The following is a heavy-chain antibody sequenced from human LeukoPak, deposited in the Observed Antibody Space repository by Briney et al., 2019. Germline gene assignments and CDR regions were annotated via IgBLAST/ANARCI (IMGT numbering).Heavy chain of an antibody. V-gene: IGHV3-30*02. CDR1: GFTFSNYG. Sequence: GGSLRLSCGVSGFTFSNYGMLWVRQAPGKGLEWVAFIRYDGNNKLYADSVKGRFTISRDNAENSPYLQMNSLRAEDTAVYYCARDRGYYDSSGYPYYYMDVWGKGTTVTVSS. J-gene: IGHJ6*03. CDR2: IRYDGNNK. CDR3: ARDRGYYDSSGYPYYYMDV. D-gene: IGHD3-22*01.